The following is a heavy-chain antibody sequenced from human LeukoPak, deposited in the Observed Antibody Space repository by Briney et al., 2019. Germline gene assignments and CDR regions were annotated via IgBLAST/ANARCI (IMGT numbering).Heavy chain of an antibody. Sequence: PGGSLRLSCAASGFTFSNAWMSWVRQAPGKGLEWIGEIYHSGSTNYNPSLKSRVTISVDKSKNQFSLKLSSVTAADTAVYYCASLLSGSQSLPFDYWGQGTLVTVSS. CDR1: GFTFSNAW. CDR2: IYHSGST. CDR3: ASLLSGSQSLPFDY. D-gene: IGHD3-10*01. V-gene: IGHV4-4*02. J-gene: IGHJ4*02.